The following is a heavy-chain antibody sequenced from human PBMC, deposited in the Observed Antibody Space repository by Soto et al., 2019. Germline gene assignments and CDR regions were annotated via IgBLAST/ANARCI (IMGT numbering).Heavy chain of an antibody. CDR2: IDYSGSP. V-gene: IGHV4-59*01. CDR3: ARDGSSSGDYHYYMDV. Sequence: PSETLSLTCSVSGGSISTDYWTWIRQPPGKGLEWIGYIDYSGSPNYNPSLKSRVIMSVDTSKNQFTLKLSSVTAADTAVYYCARDGSSSGDYHYYMDVWGKGTTVTVSS. CDR1: GGSISTDY. D-gene: IGHD6-19*01. J-gene: IGHJ6*03.